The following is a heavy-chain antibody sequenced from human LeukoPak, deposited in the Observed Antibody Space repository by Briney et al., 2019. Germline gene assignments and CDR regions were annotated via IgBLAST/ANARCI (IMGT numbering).Heavy chain of an antibody. Sequence: SETLSLTCAVYGGSFSGYYWSWIRQPPGKGLEWIGEINHSGSTNYNPSLKSRVTISVDTSKNQFSLKLSSVTAADTAVYYCARDTQQLVSWWFDPWGQGTLVTVSS. J-gene: IGHJ5*02. CDR3: ARDTQQLVSWWFDP. V-gene: IGHV4-34*01. CDR2: INHSGST. D-gene: IGHD6-13*01. CDR1: GGSFSGYY.